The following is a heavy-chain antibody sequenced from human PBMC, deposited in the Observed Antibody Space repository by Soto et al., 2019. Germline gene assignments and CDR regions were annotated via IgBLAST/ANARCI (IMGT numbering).Heavy chain of an antibody. V-gene: IGHV4-34*01. CDR2: INPSGST. CDR1: GGSFSGNY. D-gene: IGHD1-26*01. Sequence: QVQLQQWGAGLLKPSETLSLTCGVYGGSFSGNYWSWIRQPPGEGLEWIGEINPSGSTNYSPSLKSRATISADTSKNQFSLKLSSVVAADTAVYYCARGREGGGAFWGQGTLVTVSS. CDR3: ARGREGGGAF. J-gene: IGHJ4*02.